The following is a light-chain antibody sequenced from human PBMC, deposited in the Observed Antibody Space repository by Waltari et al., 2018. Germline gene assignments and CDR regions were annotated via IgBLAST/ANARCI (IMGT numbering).Light chain of an antibody. CDR3: MILHNNAVV. Sequence: PRVPPQLVVKCKSESDKPRGSGVPSRFSASRDTSAKAAILLISGLQPEDEADYYCMILHNNAVVVGGGTKLTVL. J-gene: IGLJ3*02. CDR2: CKSESDK. V-gene: IGLV5-45*01.